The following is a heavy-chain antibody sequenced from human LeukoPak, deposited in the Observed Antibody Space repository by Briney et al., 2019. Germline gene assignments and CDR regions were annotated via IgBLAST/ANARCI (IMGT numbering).Heavy chain of an antibody. CDR1: GFTFSSYS. D-gene: IGHD5-12*01. CDR2: ISSSYI. Sequence: GGSLRLSCAASGFTFSSYSMNWVRQAPGKGLEWVSSISSSYIYYADSVKGRFTISRDNAKNSLYLQMNSLRAEDTAVYYCARDQVYSGYDFFDYWGQGTLVTVSS. CDR3: ARDQVYSGYDFFDY. V-gene: IGHV3-21*01. J-gene: IGHJ4*02.